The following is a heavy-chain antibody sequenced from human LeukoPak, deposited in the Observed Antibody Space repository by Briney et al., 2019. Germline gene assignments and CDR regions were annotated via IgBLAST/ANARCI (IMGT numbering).Heavy chain of an antibody. CDR3: ARVGLNGSGCYLCY. J-gene: IGHJ4*02. CDR1: GYTFSDYY. Sequence: ASVKVSCKASGYTFSDYYIHWMRQAPGQGLEGMGWINPNSAGTNYAQKFQGRVTMTRDTSITTAYMELSRLRSDDTAVYYCARVGLNGSGCYLCYWGQGSLVTVSS. V-gene: IGHV1-2*02. D-gene: IGHD3-10*01. CDR2: INPNSAGT.